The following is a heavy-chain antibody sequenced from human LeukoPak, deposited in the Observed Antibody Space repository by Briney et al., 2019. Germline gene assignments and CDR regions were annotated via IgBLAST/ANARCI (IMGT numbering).Heavy chain of an antibody. CDR1: GFTFSSYW. V-gene: IGHV3-7*03. CDR2: IKQDGSEK. Sequence: GGSLRLSCAPSGFTFSSYWMSWVRQAPGKGLEWVANIKQDGSEKYYVDSVKGRFTISRDNGKNSLYLQMNSLRAEDTAVYYCARKAYGLDAWGKGTTVTVSP. J-gene: IGHJ6*04. CDR3: ARKAYGLDA.